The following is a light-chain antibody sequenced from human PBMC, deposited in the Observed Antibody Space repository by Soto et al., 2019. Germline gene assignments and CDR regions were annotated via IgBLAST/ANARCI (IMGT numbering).Light chain of an antibody. CDR2: DSS. CDR3: QQRADWPIT. J-gene: IGKJ3*01. V-gene: IGKV3-11*01. Sequence: EIVLTQSPATLSLSPGERDTLSCRASQSVGNYLAWYQQKPGQAPRLLIYDSSSRAAGIPARFTGSGSGTDFTLTISSLEPADFALYYFQQRADWPITVGPGTKVDI. CDR1: QSVGNY.